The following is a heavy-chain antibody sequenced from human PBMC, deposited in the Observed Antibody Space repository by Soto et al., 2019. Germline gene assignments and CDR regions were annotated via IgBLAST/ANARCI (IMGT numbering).Heavy chain of an antibody. V-gene: IGHV3-66*01. D-gene: IGHD2-2*01. CDR1: GFTVSSNY. CDR3: ARDLSYCCSTSCYPGWFDP. CDR2: IYSGGST. J-gene: IGHJ5*02. Sequence: EVQLVESGGGLVQPGGSLRLSCAASGFTVSSNYMSWVRQAPGKGLEWVSVIYSGGSTYYADSVKGRFTISRDNSKNTLYLQTNSLRAEDTAVYYCARDLSYCCSTSCYPGWFDPWGQGTLVTVSS.